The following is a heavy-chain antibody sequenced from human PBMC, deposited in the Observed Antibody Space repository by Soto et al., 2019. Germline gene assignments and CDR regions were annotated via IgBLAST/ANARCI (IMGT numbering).Heavy chain of an antibody. CDR3: ARDRPRVGGVVNFYYYAMDV. Sequence: EVQLVESGGGLIQPGGSLRLSCAASGINVSSHYMSWVRQAPGKGLEWVSVIYRGGSTYYADSVKGRFTISRDNSKNTLYLQMDSLRGEDTAVYYCARDRPRVGGVVNFYYYAMDVWGQGTTVTVSS. J-gene: IGHJ6*02. D-gene: IGHD3-10*01. CDR2: IYRGGST. V-gene: IGHV3-53*01. CDR1: GINVSSHY.